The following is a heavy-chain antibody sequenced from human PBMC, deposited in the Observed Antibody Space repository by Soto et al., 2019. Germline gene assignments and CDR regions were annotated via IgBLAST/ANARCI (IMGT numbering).Heavy chain of an antibody. CDR2: ISESGDNT. D-gene: IGHD5-12*01. CDR3: TRGRGYGVPFDP. CDR1: GFTFSSYA. V-gene: IGHV3-23*01. J-gene: IGHJ5*02. Sequence: EVQLLESGGGSVQPGGSLRLSCAASGFTFSSYAMTWARQAPGKGLEWVSGISESGDNTYYADSVKGRFSISRDDSKNTLYFQINSLRVEDTAVYYCTRGRGYGVPFDPWGQGILVTVSS.